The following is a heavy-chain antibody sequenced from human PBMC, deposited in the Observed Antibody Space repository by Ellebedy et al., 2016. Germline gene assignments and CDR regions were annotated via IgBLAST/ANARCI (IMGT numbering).Heavy chain of an antibody. CDR1: GYTFTGYY. CDR2: INPNSGGT. D-gene: IGHD2-15*01. Sequence: ASVKVSXKASGYTFTGYYMHWVRQAPGQGLEWMGWINPNSGGTNYAQKFQGRVTMTRDTSISTAYMELRSLRSDDTAVYYCARGRYCSGSTCNRRYGMDVWGQGTTVTVSS. CDR3: ARGRYCSGSTCNRRYGMDV. J-gene: IGHJ6*02. V-gene: IGHV1-2*02.